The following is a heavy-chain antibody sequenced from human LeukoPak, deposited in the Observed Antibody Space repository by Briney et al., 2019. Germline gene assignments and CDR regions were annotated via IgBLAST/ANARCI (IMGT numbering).Heavy chain of an antibody. CDR3: ARGNEYTWWQ. CDR2: TWHSGSST. V-gene: IGHV4-4*02. D-gene: IGHD2-15*01. J-gene: IGHJ4*02. CDR1: DGSIKTNYW. Sequence: SETLSLTCTVSDGSIKTNYWWTWVRQPPGKGLEWIGETWHSGSSTNYNPSLKSRVTISVDKPKSQFSLKLTSVTAADTAIYYCARGNEYTWWQWSQGTLVTLSS.